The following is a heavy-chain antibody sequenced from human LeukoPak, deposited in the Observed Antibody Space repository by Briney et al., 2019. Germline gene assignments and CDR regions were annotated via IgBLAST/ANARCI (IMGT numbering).Heavy chain of an antibody. CDR3: ARDLDSSGWYGGAFDI. CDR1: GGTFSSYA. J-gene: IGHJ3*02. Sequence: SVKVSCKASGGTFSSYAISWVRQAPGQGLEWMGRIIPILGIANYAQKFQGRVTITADKSTSTAYMEQSSLRSEDTAVYYCARDLDSSGWYGGAFDIWGQGTMVTVSS. CDR2: IIPILGIA. D-gene: IGHD6-19*01. V-gene: IGHV1-69*04.